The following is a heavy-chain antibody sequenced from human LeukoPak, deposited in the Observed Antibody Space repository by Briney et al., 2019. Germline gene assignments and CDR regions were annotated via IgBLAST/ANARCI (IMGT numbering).Heavy chain of an antibody. J-gene: IGHJ3*02. CDR2: ITAYNGNT. V-gene: IGHV1-18*01. CDR1: GYSFTYYG. Sequence: GASVKVSCTASGYSFTYYGLSWVRQAPGQGLEWMGWITAYNGNTKYEQNLQGRVTMTTDTSTSTAYMELRSLRSDDTAMYYCARGTLNAFDIWGQGTMVTVSS. CDR3: ARGTLNAFDI.